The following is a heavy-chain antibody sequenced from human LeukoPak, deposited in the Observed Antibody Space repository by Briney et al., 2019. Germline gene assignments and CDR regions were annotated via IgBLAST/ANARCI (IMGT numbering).Heavy chain of an antibody. Sequence: PGGSLRLSCAATGFTFSTYVMHWGRQAPGRGLVLVSRVSRDESITTYADSVKGRFTISRDNAKNTLHLQMNSLGAEDTAVYYCARGGQDSSGAFYSWGQGTLVTVSS. CDR2: VSRDESIT. V-gene: IGHV3-74*01. D-gene: IGHD6-25*01. CDR1: GFTFSTYV. J-gene: IGHJ5*01. CDR3: ARGGQDSSGAFYS.